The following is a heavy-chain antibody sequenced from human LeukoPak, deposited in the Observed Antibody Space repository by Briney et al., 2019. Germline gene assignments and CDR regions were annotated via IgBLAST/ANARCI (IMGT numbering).Heavy chain of an antibody. V-gene: IGHV5-51*01. Sequence: GESLKISCKGSGYRFTSYWIGWVRPMPGKGLEWMGIIYPGDSDTSYSPSFQGQVTISADKSISTAYLQWSSLKASDTAMYYCASPHMITFGGVIAPPEYWGQGTLVTVSS. CDR3: ASPHMITFGGVIAPPEY. CDR1: GYRFTSYW. CDR2: IYPGDSDT. D-gene: IGHD3-16*02. J-gene: IGHJ4*02.